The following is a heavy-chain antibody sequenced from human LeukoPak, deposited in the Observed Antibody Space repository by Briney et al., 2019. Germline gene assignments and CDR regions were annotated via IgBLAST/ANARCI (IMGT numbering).Heavy chain of an antibody. CDR2: IIPILGIA. J-gene: IGHJ4*02. D-gene: IGHD2-15*01. CDR3: APAADSNDY. CDR1: GGTFSSYA. V-gene: IGHV1-69*04. Sequence: GASVKVSCKASGGTFSSYAISWVRQAPGQGLEWLGRIIPILGIANYAQKFQGRVTITADKSTSTAYMELSSLRSEDTAVYYCAPAADSNDYWGQGTLVTVSS.